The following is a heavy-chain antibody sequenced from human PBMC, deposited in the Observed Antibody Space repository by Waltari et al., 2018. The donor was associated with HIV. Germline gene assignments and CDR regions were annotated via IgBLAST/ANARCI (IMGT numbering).Heavy chain of an antibody. V-gene: IGHV4-38-2*02. D-gene: IGHD3-22*01. CDR2: IYHSGST. CDR3: ARDMITMIVVGPSNAFDI. Sequence: QVQLQESGPGLVKPSETLSLTCAVSGYSISSGYYWGWIRQPPGKGLEWIGSIYHSGSTYYNPSLKSRVTISVDTSKNQFSLKLSSVTAADTAVYYCARDMITMIVVGPSNAFDIWGQGTMVTVSS. CDR1: GYSISSGYY. J-gene: IGHJ3*02.